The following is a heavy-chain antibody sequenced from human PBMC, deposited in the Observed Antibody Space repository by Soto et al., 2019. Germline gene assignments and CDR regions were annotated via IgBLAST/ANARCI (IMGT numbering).Heavy chain of an antibody. Sequence: EVQLLESGGGLVQPGGSLRLSCAASGFTFSSYAMSWVRQAPGKGLEWVSGISNSGGSTYYADSVKGRFSISRDNSKNTRYLQMNSLRAEDTAVYYCAKGSVWGSYRYEAYYFDYWGQGTLVTVSS. CDR3: AKGSVWGSYRYEAYYFDY. V-gene: IGHV3-23*01. CDR1: GFTFSSYA. D-gene: IGHD3-16*02. CDR2: ISNSGGST. J-gene: IGHJ4*02.